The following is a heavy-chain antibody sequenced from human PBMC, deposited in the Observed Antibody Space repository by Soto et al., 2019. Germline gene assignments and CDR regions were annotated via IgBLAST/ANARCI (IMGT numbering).Heavy chain of an antibody. CDR2: IWYDGINK. Sequence: QVQLVESGGGVVQPGRSLRLSSAASGFTFSSYGMHWVRQAPGKGLEWVAVIWYDGINKFYADSVRGRFTISRDNSKNTLYLQMNSLSAEDTALYYCARDRVEVPAAHYGMDVWGQGTTVTVSS. V-gene: IGHV3-33*01. CDR3: ARDRVEVPAAHYGMDV. D-gene: IGHD2-2*01. J-gene: IGHJ6*02. CDR1: GFTFSSYG.